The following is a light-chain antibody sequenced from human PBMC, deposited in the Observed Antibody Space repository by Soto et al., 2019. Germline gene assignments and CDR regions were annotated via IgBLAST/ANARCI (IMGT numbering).Light chain of an antibody. CDR2: AAS. V-gene: IGKV1-6*01. CDR1: QGIRND. Sequence: AIQMTQSPSSLSASVGDRVTITCRASQGIRNDLGWYQQKPGKAPKLLTYAASSLQSGGPSRFSGSGSVTDFTLTISSLQPEDFATYYCLQDYNYPWTFGQGTKVEIK. J-gene: IGKJ1*01. CDR3: LQDYNYPWT.